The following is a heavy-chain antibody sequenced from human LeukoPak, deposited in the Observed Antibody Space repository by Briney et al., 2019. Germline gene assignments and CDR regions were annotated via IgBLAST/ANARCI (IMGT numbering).Heavy chain of an antibody. V-gene: IGHV1-18*01. J-gene: IGHJ5*02. CDR1: GYTFTSYG. Sequence: WASVKVSCTACGYTFTSYGISWVRQAPGQGLEWMGWISAYNGNTNYAQKLQGRVTMTTDTSTSTAYMELRSLRSDDTAVYYCARAMVRGVPNWLDPWGQGTLVTVSS. CDR3: ARAMVRGVPNWLDP. CDR2: ISAYNGNT. D-gene: IGHD3-10*01.